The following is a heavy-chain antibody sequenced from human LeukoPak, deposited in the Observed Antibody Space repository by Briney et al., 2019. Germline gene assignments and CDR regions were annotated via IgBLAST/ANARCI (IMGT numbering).Heavy chain of an antibody. CDR1: GGSISSGSYY. D-gene: IGHD3-10*01. J-gene: IGHJ6*03. V-gene: IGHV4-61*02. CDR2: IYTSGST. Sequence: SETLSLTCTVSGGSISSGSYYWSWIRQPAGKGLEWIGRIYTSGSTNYNPSLKSRVTISVDTSKNQFSLKLSSVTAADTAVYYCARALRGSGSYPYYMDVWGKGTTVTISS. CDR3: ARALRGSGSYPYYMDV.